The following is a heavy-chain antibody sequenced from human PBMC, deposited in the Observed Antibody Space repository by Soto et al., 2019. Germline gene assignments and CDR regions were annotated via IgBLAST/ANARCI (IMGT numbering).Heavy chain of an antibody. V-gene: IGHV3-9*01. Sequence: SLRLSCAASGFTFDDYAMHWVRQAPGKGLEWVSGISWNSGSIGYADSVKGRFTISRDNAKNSLYLQMNSLRAEDTALYYCAKDYYDSSGYFGFDYWGQGTLVTVSS. D-gene: IGHD3-22*01. CDR1: GFTFDDYA. CDR3: AKDYYDSSGYFGFDY. J-gene: IGHJ4*02. CDR2: ISWNSGSI.